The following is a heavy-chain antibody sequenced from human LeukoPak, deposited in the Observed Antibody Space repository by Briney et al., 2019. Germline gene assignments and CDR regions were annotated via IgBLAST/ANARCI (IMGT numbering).Heavy chain of an antibody. D-gene: IGHD3/OR15-3a*01. V-gene: IGHV4-59*08. CDR1: GGSISTYY. CDR2: IYSSGTT. Sequence: SETLSLTCTVSGGSISTYYWSCIRRPPGQGLEGLGYIYSSGTTNYHPSLNSPATISVDPSMHQFSLKLTSVTAADTSVYYCARHGDHVDVRTGYDYWGQGTLVTVSS. CDR3: ARHGDHVDVRTGYDY. J-gene: IGHJ4*02.